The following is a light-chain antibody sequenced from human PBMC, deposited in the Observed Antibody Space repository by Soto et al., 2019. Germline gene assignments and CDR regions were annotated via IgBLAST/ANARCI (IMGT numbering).Light chain of an antibody. CDR2: GAS. CDR3: QQYGSSSYT. CDR1: QSVSSSY. V-gene: IGKV3-20*01. Sequence: EIVLTQSPGTLWLSRGERATLSCRASQSVSSSYLAWYQQKPGQAPRLLIYGASSRATGIPDRFSGSGSGTDFTLTISRLEPEDFAVYYCQQYGSSSYTFGQGTKLEIK. J-gene: IGKJ2*01.